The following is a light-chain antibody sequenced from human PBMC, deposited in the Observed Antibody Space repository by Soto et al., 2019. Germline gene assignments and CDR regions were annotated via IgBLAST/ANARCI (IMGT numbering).Light chain of an antibody. CDR1: SGYSNYK. J-gene: IGLJ3*02. CDR3: GADPGRGINFGYWV. Sequence: QSVLTQPPSASASLGASVTLTCTLSSGYSNYKVDWYQQRPGKGPRFVMRVGTGGIVGSKGEGIPDRFSVLGSGLNLYLTSKNIQEEDESDYHRGADPGRGINFGYWVFGGGTKLTV. V-gene: IGLV9-49*01. CDR2: VGTGGIVG.